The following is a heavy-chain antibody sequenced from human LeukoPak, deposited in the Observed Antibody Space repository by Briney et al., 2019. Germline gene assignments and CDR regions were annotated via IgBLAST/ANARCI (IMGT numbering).Heavy chain of an antibody. D-gene: IGHD3-10*01. V-gene: IGHV3-53*01. Sequence: GGSLRLSCAASGFTVSSNYMSWVRQAPGKGLEWVSVIYSGGSTYYADSVKGRFTISRDNSKNTLYLQMNSLRAEDTAVYYCARDFRGPLYYYGMDVWGQGTTVTVSS. CDR1: GFTVSSNY. CDR3: ARDFRGPLYYYGMDV. CDR2: IYSGGST. J-gene: IGHJ6*02.